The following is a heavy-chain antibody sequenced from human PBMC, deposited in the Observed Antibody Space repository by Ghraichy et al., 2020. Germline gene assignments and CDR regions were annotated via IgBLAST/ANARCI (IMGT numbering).Heavy chain of an antibody. CDR2: INAANHNT. CDR3: ARGFESGAYLTDH. Sequence: ASVKVSCKASGYTFTSHSMHWVRQAPGQGLEWLGYINAANHNTWYSPKFQGRVTITRDTSASTDYMELTGLRFEDTAVYSCARGFESGAYLTDHWGQGTLVTVSS. CDR1: GYTFTSHS. J-gene: IGHJ4*02. V-gene: IGHV1-3*01. D-gene: IGHD1-26*01.